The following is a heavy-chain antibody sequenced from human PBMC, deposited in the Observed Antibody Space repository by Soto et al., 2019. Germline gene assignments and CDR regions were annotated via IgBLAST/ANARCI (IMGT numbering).Heavy chain of an antibody. CDR2: IGPDGSNI. CDR1: GFIFSSHW. Sequence: GALRLSCAASGFIFSSHWMHWVRQAPGKGLVGVSHIGPDGSNIWEADSVQGRFTISRDNARNSLYLQMNSLRDEDTAIYYCVRDNTWSFAYWGQGILVPVSS. V-gene: IGHV3-74*01. D-gene: IGHD2-8*02. J-gene: IGHJ4*02. CDR3: VRDNTWSFAY.